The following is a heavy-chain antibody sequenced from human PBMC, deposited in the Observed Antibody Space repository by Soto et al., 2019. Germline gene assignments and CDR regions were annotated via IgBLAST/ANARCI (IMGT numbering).Heavy chain of an antibody. Sequence: EVQLVESGGGLVKPGGSLRLSCAASGFTFSSYSMNWVRQAPGKGLEWVSSISSSSSYIYYADSVKGRFTISRDNAKNSLYLQMNSLRAEDTAVYYWARDNYSSSWYARGEFDYWGQGTLVTVSS. V-gene: IGHV3-21*01. CDR1: GFTFSSYS. D-gene: IGHD6-13*01. J-gene: IGHJ4*02. CDR3: ARDNYSSSWYARGEFDY. CDR2: ISSSSSYI.